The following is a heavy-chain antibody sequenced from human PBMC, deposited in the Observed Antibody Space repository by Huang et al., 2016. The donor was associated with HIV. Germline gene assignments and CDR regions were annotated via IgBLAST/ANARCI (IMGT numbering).Heavy chain of an antibody. CDR1: GGTCSSYA. CDR3: ARARGYYDSSVSYYFDY. Sequence: QVQLVQSGAEVKKPGSSVKVSCKASGGTCSSYAISWVRQAPGQGLELRGGIITNFGTANYEQKFQGRVTITADESTSKAYMELSSLRSEDTAVYYCARARGYYDSSVSYYFDYWGQGTLVTVSS. CDR2: IITNFGTA. V-gene: IGHV1-69*13. J-gene: IGHJ4*02. D-gene: IGHD3-22*01.